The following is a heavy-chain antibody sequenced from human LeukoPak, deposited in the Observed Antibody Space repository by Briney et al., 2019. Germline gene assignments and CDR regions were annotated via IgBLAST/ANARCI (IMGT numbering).Heavy chain of an antibody. CDR3: AKGMVATRD. J-gene: IGHJ4*02. D-gene: IGHD5-12*01. CDR2: ITGGGGST. CDR1: EFTFSSYA. V-gene: IGHV3-23*01. Sequence: GGSLRLSCAASEFTFSSYAMSWVRLAPGKGLEWVSGITGGGGSTYYADSVRGRFTISRDNSKNTLYLQMSSLRAEDTAVYYCAKGMVATRDWGQGTLVTVSS.